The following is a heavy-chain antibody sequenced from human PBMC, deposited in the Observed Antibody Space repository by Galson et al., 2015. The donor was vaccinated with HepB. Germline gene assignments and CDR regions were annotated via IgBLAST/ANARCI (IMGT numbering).Heavy chain of an antibody. CDR2: IVVGSGNT. CDR3: AALPTTVVTPRDWYFDL. D-gene: IGHD4-23*01. J-gene: IGHJ2*01. CDR1: GFTFTSSA. Sequence: SVKVSCKASGFTFTSSAVQWVRQARGQRLEWIGWIVVGSGNTNYAQKFQERVTITRDMSTSTAYMELSSLRSEDTAVYYCAALPTTVVTPRDWYFDLWGRGTLVTVSS. V-gene: IGHV1-58*01.